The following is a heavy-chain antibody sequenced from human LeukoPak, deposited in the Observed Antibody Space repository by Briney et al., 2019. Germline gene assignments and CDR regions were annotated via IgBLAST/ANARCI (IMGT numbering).Heavy chain of an antibody. V-gene: IGHV3-30*02. CDR1: GFTFSSYV. J-gene: IGHJ4*02. Sequence: GGSLRLSCAASGFTFSSYVMHWVRQAPGKGLEWVAFIRYDGSNKYYADSVKGRFTISRDNSKNTLYLQMNSLRAEDTAVYYCARGPSGYHNTGGQGTLVTVSS. CDR3: ARGPSGYHNT. D-gene: IGHD5-12*01. CDR2: IRYDGSNK.